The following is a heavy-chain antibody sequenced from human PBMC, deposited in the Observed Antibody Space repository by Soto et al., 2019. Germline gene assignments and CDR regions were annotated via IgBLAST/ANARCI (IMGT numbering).Heavy chain of an antibody. CDR1: GGSIRSYC. V-gene: IGHV4-59*01. Sequence: LSLTCTVSGGSIRSYCWTWIRQPPGEGLEWIGYIYYSGSTNYNPSLKSRATISVDTSKNQFSLKLSSVTAADTAVYYCARAQKMATIIAGAYDYGGQGTLVTVSS. D-gene: IGHD5-12*01. CDR3: ARAQKMATIIAGAYDY. J-gene: IGHJ4*02. CDR2: IYYSGST.